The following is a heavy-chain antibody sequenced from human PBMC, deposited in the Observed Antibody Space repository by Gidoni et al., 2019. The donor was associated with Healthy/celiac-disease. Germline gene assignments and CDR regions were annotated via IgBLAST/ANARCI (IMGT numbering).Heavy chain of an antibody. CDR2: ISYDGSNK. CDR1: GFTFSCYP. Sequence: QVQLVESGGGVVQPGRSLRRSCAASGFTFSCYPMHWVRQAPGKGVVWVAVISYDGSNKYYADSVKGRFTISRDNSKNTLYLQMNSLRAEDTAVYYCASGGEIGNYFDYWGQGTLVTVSS. V-gene: IGHV3-30*04. D-gene: IGHD3-10*01. CDR3: ASGGEIGNYFDY. J-gene: IGHJ4*02.